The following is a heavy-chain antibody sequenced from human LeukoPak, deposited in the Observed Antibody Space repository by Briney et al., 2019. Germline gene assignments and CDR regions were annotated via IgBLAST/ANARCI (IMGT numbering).Heavy chain of an antibody. Sequence: GRSLRLSCAASGFTFSSYAMHWVRQAPGKGLEWVAVISYDGSNKYYADSVKGRFTISRDNSKNTLYLQMNSLRAEDTAVYYCARDGPDDSTDYWGQGTLVTVSS. V-gene: IGHV3-30-3*01. CDR1: GFTFSSYA. CDR2: ISYDGSNK. CDR3: ARDGPDDSTDY. J-gene: IGHJ4*02. D-gene: IGHD3-22*01.